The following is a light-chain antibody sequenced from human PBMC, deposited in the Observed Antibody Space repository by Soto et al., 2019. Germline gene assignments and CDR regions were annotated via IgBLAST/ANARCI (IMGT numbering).Light chain of an antibody. CDR3: QQRRSWPPTIT. V-gene: IGKV3D-20*02. CDR2: DTS. Sequence: PGERATLSCRASQSVTSNYLAWYQQKPGQAPGLLIYDTSTRASGVPDRFSGSGSGTEFTLTISRLEPEDFAVYYCQQRRSWPPTITFGQGTRLDIK. CDR1: QSVTSNY. J-gene: IGKJ5*01.